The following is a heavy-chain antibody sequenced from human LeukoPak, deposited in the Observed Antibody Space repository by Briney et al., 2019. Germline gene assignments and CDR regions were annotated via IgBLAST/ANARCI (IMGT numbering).Heavy chain of an antibody. J-gene: IGHJ6*03. D-gene: IGHD1-26*01. Sequence: GGSLRLSCAASGFTFSSYSMNWVRQAPGKGLEWVSSISSSSSYIYYADSVRGRFTISRDNDKNSLYLQMNSLRAEDTAVYYCARGPRGVGATVYYYYMDVWGKGTTVTISS. CDR3: ARGPRGVGATVYYYYMDV. V-gene: IGHV3-21*01. CDR1: GFTFSSYS. CDR2: ISSSSSYI.